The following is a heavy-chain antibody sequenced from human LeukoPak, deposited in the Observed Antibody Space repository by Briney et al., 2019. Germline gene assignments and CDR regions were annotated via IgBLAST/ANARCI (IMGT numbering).Heavy chain of an antibody. CDR3: ARTPYGDYFDY. V-gene: IGHV3-7*01. CDR1: GFTFSSYW. J-gene: IGHJ4*02. CDR2: IKQDGSEK. D-gene: IGHD4-17*01. Sequence: GESLRLSCAASGFTFSSYWMSWVRQAPGKGLEWVANIKQDGSEKYYVDSVKGRFTISRDNAKNSLYLQMNSLRAEDTAVYYCARTPYGDYFDYWGQGTLVTVSS.